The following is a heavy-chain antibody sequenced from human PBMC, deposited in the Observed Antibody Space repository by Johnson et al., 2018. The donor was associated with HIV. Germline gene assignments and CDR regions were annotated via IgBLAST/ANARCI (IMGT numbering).Heavy chain of an antibody. CDR2: IYSGGST. Sequence: VQLVESGGGLVQPGGSLRLSCVTSGFSVSSNYMNWVRQAPGKGLEWVSVIYSGGSTFYADSVKGRFTISRDSSQNTLYLQMNNLRAEDTAVYYCARDPLTLTTTLDAFDLWGQGTMVTVSS. D-gene: IGHD4-17*01. CDR3: ARDPLTLTTTLDAFDL. J-gene: IGHJ3*01. CDR1: GFSVSSNY. V-gene: IGHV3-66*01.